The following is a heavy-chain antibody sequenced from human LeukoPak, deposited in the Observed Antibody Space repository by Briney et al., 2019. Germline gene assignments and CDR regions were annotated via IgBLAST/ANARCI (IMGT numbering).Heavy chain of an antibody. D-gene: IGHD2-8*01. CDR2: ISYDGSNK. CDR3: AKEYCSNSVCHSLDY. Sequence: GGSLRLSCAASGFIFSSSGMHWVRQAPGKGLEWVAVISYDGSNKYYADSVKGRFTFSRDNSKNTLYLQMNSLRAEDTAVYYCAKEYCSNSVCHSLDYWGQGTLVTVSS. V-gene: IGHV3-30*18. J-gene: IGHJ4*02. CDR1: GFIFSSSG.